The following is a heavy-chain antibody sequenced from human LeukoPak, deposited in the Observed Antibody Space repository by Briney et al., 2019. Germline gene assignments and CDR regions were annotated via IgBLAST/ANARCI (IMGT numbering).Heavy chain of an antibody. Sequence: ASVKVSCKASGYTFTSFGISWVRQAPGQGLEWMGWISAYNGNTNYAQKLQGRVTMTTDTSTSTAYVELRSLRSDDTAVYYCAREVVGATTAGYWGQGTLVTVSS. CDR2: ISAYNGNT. CDR3: AREVVGATTAGY. V-gene: IGHV1-18*01. D-gene: IGHD1-26*01. J-gene: IGHJ4*02. CDR1: GYTFTSFG.